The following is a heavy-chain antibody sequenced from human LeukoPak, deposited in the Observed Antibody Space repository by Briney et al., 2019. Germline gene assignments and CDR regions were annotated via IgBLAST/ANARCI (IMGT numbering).Heavy chain of an antibody. Sequence: PGGSLRLSCAASGFTFSSYSMNWVRQAPGKGLEWVSSISSSSSYIYYADSVKGRFTISRDNAKNSLYLQMNSLRAEDTAVYYCARLNPTRLNPPNYYDSSGKVDYWGQGTLVTVSS. V-gene: IGHV3-21*01. D-gene: IGHD3-22*01. CDR1: GFTFSSYS. CDR3: ARLNPTRLNPPNYYDSSGKVDY. J-gene: IGHJ4*02. CDR2: ISSSSSYI.